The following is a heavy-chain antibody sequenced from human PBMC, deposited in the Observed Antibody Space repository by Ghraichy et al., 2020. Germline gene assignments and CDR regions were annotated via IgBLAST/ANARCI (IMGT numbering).Heavy chain of an antibody. D-gene: IGHD1-7*01. J-gene: IGHJ6*03. CDR1: GFTFSSYG. CDR3: ARDVWAQTGTTLSYYYMDV. V-gene: IGHV3-33*01. CDR2: ICNDGSNK. Sequence: GGSLRLSCAASGFTFSSYGMHWVRQAPGKGLEWVAVICNDGSNKYYADSVKGRFTISRDNSKNTLYLQMNSLRAEDTAVYYCARDVWAQTGTTLSYYYMDVWGKGTTVTVSS.